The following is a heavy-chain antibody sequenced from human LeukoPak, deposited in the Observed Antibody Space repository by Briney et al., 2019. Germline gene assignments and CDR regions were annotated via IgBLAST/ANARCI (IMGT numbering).Heavy chain of an antibody. CDR3: AKVLKRDFWSGRRGWLCFDY. CDR1: GFTFSSYA. Sequence: GGSLRLSCAASGFTFSSYAMSWVRQAPGKGLEWVSAISGSGGSTYYADSVKGRFTISRDNSKNTLYLQMNSLRAEDTAVYYCAKVLKRDFWSGRRGWLCFDYWGQGTLVTVSS. D-gene: IGHD3-3*01. J-gene: IGHJ4*02. V-gene: IGHV3-23*01. CDR2: ISGSGGST.